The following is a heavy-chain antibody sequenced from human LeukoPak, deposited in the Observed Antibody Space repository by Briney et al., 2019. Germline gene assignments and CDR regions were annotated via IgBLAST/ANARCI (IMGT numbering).Heavy chain of an antibody. D-gene: IGHD3-3*01. CDR1: GGSISSSSYY. J-gene: IGHJ5*02. V-gene: IGHV4-39*07. Sequence: PSETLSLTCTVSGGSISSSSYYWGWIRQPPGKGLEWIGSIYYSGSTYYNPSLKSRVTISVDTSKNQFSLKLSSVTAADTAVYYCATGDYDFWSGYTNWFDPWGQGTLVTVSS. CDR3: ATGDYDFWSGYTNWFDP. CDR2: IYYSGST.